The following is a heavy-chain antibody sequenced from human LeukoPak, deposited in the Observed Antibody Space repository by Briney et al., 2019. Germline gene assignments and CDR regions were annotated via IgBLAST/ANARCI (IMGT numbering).Heavy chain of an antibody. D-gene: IGHD2-15*01. CDR3: ARGRGVVVRDWFDY. Sequence: PSETLSLTCAVYGGSFRENYWTWIRQPPGKGLEWIGEINHSGRTNYNPSLKSRVTISVDSSKNQFSLELSSVTAADTAVYYCARGRGVVVRDWFDYWGQGTLVTVSS. V-gene: IGHV4-34*01. J-gene: IGHJ4*02. CDR1: GGSFRENY. CDR2: INHSGRT.